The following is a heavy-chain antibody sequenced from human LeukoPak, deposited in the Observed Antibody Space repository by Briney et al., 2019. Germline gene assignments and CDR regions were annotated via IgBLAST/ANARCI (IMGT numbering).Heavy chain of an antibody. J-gene: IGHJ4*02. V-gene: IGHV3-64D*06. CDR2: LSSNGEIK. CDR3: VKTYSGTYYDF. Sequence: GGFLRLSCAASGFTFSSYAMSWVRQAPGKGLEYVSALSSNGEIKFYADSVKGRFTISRDSSKNTLDLQMSSLRAEDTALYYCVKTYSGTYYDFWGQGTLVTVSS. CDR1: GFTFSSYA. D-gene: IGHD1-26*01.